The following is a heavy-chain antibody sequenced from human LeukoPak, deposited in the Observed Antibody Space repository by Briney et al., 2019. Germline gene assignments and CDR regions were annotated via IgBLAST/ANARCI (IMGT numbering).Heavy chain of an antibody. CDR3: ARQYSSRWPPDY. Sequence: GESLKISRKGSGYSFTSYWISWVRQMPGKGLEWMGRIDPSDSYTNYSPSFQGHVTISADKSISTAYLQWSSLKASDTAMYYCARQYSSRWPPDYWGQGTLVTVSS. V-gene: IGHV5-10-1*01. D-gene: IGHD6-13*01. CDR2: IDPSDSYT. J-gene: IGHJ4*02. CDR1: GYSFTSYW.